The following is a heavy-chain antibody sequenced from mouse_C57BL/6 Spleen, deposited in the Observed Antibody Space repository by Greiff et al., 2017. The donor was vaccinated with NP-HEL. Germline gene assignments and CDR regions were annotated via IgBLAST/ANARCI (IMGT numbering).Heavy chain of an antibody. CDR1: GFTFSSYA. V-gene: IGHV5-4*01. Sequence: EVKLMESGGGLVKPGGSLKLSCAASGFTFSSYAMSWVRQTPEKRLEWVATISDGGSYTYYPDNVKGRFTISRDTATNNLYLQLSHLKSEDTAMYYCARDRDGCWFAYWGQGTLVTVSA. J-gene: IGHJ3*01. CDR2: ISDGGSYT. CDR3: ARDRDGCWFAY.